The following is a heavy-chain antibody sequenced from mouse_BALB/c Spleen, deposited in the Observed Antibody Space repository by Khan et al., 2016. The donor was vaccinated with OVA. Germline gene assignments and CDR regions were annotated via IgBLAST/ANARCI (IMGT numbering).Heavy chain of an antibody. CDR1: GYTFTDHG. J-gene: IGHJ1*01. CDR2: INTYTGEP. CDR3: ARGYWYFDV. Sequence: QIQLVQSGPELKKPGETVRISCKASGYTFTDHGVNWVKQAPGKGLKWMGWINTYTGEPTYTDDFKGRFAFSLETSAITAYLLINNLKNEDIATYFCARGYWYFDVWGAGTTVTVSS. V-gene: IGHV9-1*02.